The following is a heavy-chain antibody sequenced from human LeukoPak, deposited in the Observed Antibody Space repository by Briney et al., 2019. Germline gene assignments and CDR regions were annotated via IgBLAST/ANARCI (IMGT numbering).Heavy chain of an antibody. D-gene: IGHD6-19*01. CDR3: ARRKWLVLDY. V-gene: IGHV4-59*01. CDR2: IYYSGST. CDR1: GGSISSYY. Sequence: SETLSLTCTVSGGSISSYYWSWIRQPPGKGLEWIGYIYYSGSTNYNPSLKSRVTISVDTSKNQFSLKLSSVTAAGTAVYYCARRKWLVLDYWGQGTLVTVSS. J-gene: IGHJ4*02.